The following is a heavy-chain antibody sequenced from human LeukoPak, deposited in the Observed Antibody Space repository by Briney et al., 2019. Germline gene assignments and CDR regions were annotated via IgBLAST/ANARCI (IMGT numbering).Heavy chain of an antibody. V-gene: IGHV3-15*01. Sequence: GGSLRLSCAASGFTFSNAWMSWVCQAPGKGLEWVGRIKSRTDGGTTDYAAPVKGRFTISRDDSKNTLYLQMNSLKTEDTAVYYCTTDGGQLLWFGEYGMDVWGQGTAVTVSS. CDR1: GFTFSNAW. D-gene: IGHD3-10*01. CDR3: TTDGGQLLWFGEYGMDV. J-gene: IGHJ6*02. CDR2: IKSRTDGGTT.